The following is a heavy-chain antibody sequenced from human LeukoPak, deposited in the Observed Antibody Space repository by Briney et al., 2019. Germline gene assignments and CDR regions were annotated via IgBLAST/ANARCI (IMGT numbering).Heavy chain of an antibody. V-gene: IGHV4-59*07. D-gene: IGHD4-17*01. CDR2: MYNSGST. J-gene: IGHJ4*02. CDR1: GRSTSGSY. CDR3: ARGIESYGDYGY. Sequence: SHTLSLTCTVSGRSTSGSYWSWIRQPPAKGLEWIAYMYNSGSTNYNPSLKSRFTISIDTSKNQFSLKLSSLTAADTAIYYCARGIESYGDYGYWGQGILVTVSS.